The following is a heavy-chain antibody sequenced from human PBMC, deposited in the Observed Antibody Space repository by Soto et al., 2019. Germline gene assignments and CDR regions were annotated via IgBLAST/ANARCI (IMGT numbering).Heavy chain of an antibody. D-gene: IGHD3-9*01. J-gene: IGHJ6*02. Sequence: PSETLSLTCTVSGGSISSGGYYWSWIRQHPGKGLEWIGYIYYSGSTYYNPSLKSRVTISVDTSKNQFSLKLSSVTAADTAVYYCARDLGEDILTPGGMDVWGQGTTVTVSS. CDR1: GGSISSGGYY. V-gene: IGHV4-31*03. CDR2: IYYSGST. CDR3: ARDLGEDILTPGGMDV.